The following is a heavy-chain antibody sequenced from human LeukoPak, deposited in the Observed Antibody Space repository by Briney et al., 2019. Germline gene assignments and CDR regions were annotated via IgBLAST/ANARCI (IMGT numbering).Heavy chain of an antibody. V-gene: IGHV4-59*01. CDR2: VYNSGGT. CDR3: ARASVLLSADY. Sequence: SETLSLTCTVSGGFITSSFYWSWIRQSPGKGLEWIGYVYNSGGTKYNPSLKSRLTISVDTSKNQFSLNLSSVTAADTAVYYCARASVLLSADYWGQGTLVTVSS. CDR1: GGFITSSFY. J-gene: IGHJ4*02. D-gene: IGHD3-16*01.